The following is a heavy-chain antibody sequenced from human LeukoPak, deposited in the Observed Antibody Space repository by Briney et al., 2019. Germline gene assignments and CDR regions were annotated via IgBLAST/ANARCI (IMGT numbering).Heavy chain of an antibody. Sequence: GSSVKVSCKASGGTFSSYAISWVRQAPGRGLEWMGRIIPILGIANYAQKFQGRVTITADKSTSTAYMELSSLRSEDTTVYYCACQQQLVPPGYWGQGTLVTVSS. CDR1: GGTFSSYA. J-gene: IGHJ4*02. V-gene: IGHV1-69*04. CDR2: IIPILGIA. CDR3: ACQQQLVPPGY. D-gene: IGHD6-13*01.